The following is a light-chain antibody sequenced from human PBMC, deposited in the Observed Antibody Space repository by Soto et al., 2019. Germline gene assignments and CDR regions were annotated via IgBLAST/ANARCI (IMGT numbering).Light chain of an antibody. V-gene: IGKV3-20*01. Sequence: EIVLTQSPATLSLSPGERATLSCRASQSVSTYLAWYQQKPGQAPRLLIYDASNRATGIPARFSGSGSGTDFTLIISRLESEDFAVYYCQQYGSSPRTFGQGTKVDI. J-gene: IGKJ1*01. CDR3: QQYGSSPRT. CDR2: DAS. CDR1: QSVSTY.